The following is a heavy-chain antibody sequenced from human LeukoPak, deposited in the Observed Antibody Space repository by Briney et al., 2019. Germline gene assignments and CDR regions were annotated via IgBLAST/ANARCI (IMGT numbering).Heavy chain of an antibody. CDR2: FDPEDGET. V-gene: IGHV1-24*01. J-gene: IGHJ6*02. CDR3: ASFPPIAAAGTTYYYYYGMDV. CDR1: GYTLTELS. Sequence: ASVKVSCKVSGYTLTELSMHWVRQAPGKGLEWMGGFDPEDGETIYAQKFQGRVTMTEDTSTDTAYMELSSLRSEDTAVYYCASFPPIAAAGTTYYYYYGMDVWGQGTTVTVSS. D-gene: IGHD6-13*01.